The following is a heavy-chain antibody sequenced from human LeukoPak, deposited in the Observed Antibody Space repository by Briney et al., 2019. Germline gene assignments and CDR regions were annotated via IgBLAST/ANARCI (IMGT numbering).Heavy chain of an antibody. CDR3: ARGLADRYCSGDSCYPGYNWFDP. CDR1: GYTFTAYY. V-gene: IGHV1-2*02. CDR2: INPNIGGA. J-gene: IGHJ5*02. D-gene: IGHD2-15*01. Sequence: ASVKVSCKASGYTFTAYYIHWLRQAPGQGLEWMGWINPNIGGANYALKFQGRVTMIRDTSISTVYMELRRLRSDDTAVYYCARGLADRYCSGDSCYPGYNWFDPWGQGTQVTVSS.